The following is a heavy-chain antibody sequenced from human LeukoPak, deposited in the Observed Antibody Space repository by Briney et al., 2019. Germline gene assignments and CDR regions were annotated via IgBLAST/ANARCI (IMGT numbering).Heavy chain of an antibody. D-gene: IGHD2-8*01. CDR2: IRYDGSNK. CDR3: AKEGDCTNGVCYGYFDY. CDR1: GFSFSTYG. Sequence: GGSLRLSCTTSGFSFSTYGMHWVRQAPGKGLEWVAFIRYDGSNKYYADSVKGRFTISRDNSKNTLYLQMNSLRAEDTAVYYCAKEGDCTNGVCYGYFDYWGQGTLVTVSS. V-gene: IGHV3-30*02. J-gene: IGHJ4*02.